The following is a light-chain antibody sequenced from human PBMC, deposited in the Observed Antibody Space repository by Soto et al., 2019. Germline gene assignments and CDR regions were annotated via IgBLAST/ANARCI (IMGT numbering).Light chain of an antibody. CDR1: SSNIGAGYD. CDR2: GNS. V-gene: IGLV1-40*01. CDR3: QSYDSSLNVV. Sequence: QSVLTQPPSVSGAPGQRVTISCTGSSSNIGAGYDVHWYQQLPGTAPKLLIYGNSNRPSGVPDRFSGSKSGTSASLAITGLQAEDEADYYCQSYDSSLNVVLGGGTQLTVL. J-gene: IGLJ2*01.